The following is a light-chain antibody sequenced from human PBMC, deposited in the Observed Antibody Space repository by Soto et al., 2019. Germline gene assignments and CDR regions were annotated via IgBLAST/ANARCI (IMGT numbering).Light chain of an antibody. CDR1: QFISSW. V-gene: IGKV1-5*01. CDR2: HAS. CDR3: PQHNSYPWK. J-gene: IGKJ5*01. Sequence: DIQMTQSPSTLSASVGGGVTITCRASQFISSWLAWYKQNPGKVPKLLSFHASNLESGVPSRFRGSGSGTEFTLTISSLKTDDCGTNECPQHNSYPWKIGQGTRVEIK.